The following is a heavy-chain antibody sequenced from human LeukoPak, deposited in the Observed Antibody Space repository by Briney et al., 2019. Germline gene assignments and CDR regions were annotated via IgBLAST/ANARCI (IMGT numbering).Heavy chain of an antibody. CDR3: ARGLRDRWTSYFLGDV. Sequence: ASVKVSCKASGYTFTSYDINWVRQATGQGLEWMGWMNPNSGNTGYAQKFQGRVTITGNTSISTAYMELSSLRSEDTAVYYCARGLRDRWTSYFLGDVWGKGTTVTVSS. CDR2: MNPNSGNT. CDR1: GYTFTSYD. D-gene: IGHD2/OR15-2a*01. J-gene: IGHJ6*04. V-gene: IGHV1-8*03.